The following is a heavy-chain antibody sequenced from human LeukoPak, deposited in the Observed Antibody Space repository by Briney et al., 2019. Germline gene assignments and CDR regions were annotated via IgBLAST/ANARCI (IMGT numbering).Heavy chain of an antibody. CDR3: AKKYSSGWYMAPDWFDP. CDR2: IKEDGSEK. Sequence: GGSLRLSCAASGFTFSNYWMSWVRQAPGKGLEWVANIKEDGSEKYYVDSVKGRFTISRDNSKNTLYLQMNSLRAEDTAVYYCAKKYSSGWYMAPDWFDPWGQGTLVTVSS. D-gene: IGHD6-19*01. CDR1: GFTFSNYW. V-gene: IGHV3-7*03. J-gene: IGHJ5*02.